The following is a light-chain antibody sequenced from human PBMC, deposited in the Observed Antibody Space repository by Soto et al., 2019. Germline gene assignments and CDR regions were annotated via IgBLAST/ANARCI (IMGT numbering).Light chain of an antibody. CDR3: SSYTTSSTLV. CDR2: EVN. J-gene: IGLJ1*01. Sequence: QSALTQPASVSGSPGQSITVSCTGTSSDVGGYKYVSWYQHHPGRAPKLMIYEVNNRPSGVSHRFSGSKSGNTASLTISGLQPEDEADYYCSSYTTSSTLVFGPGTKVTVL. CDR1: SSDVGGYKY. V-gene: IGLV2-14*01.